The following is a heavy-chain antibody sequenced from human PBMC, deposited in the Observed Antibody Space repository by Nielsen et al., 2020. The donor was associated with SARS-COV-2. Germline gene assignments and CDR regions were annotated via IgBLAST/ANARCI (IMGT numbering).Heavy chain of an antibody. CDR2: ISYDGATQ. CDR3: ARETLDHTSSFVDF. CDR1: GFTFNKYP. Sequence: GESLKISCEGSGFTFNKYPMHWVRQAPGRGLEWITIISYDGATQHYADSVKGRFSISRDNSKNFVYLQMNNLSPDDTAMYYCARETLDHTSSFVDFWGQGTLVTVSS. J-gene: IGHJ4*02. V-gene: IGHV3-30-3*01. D-gene: IGHD2-2*01.